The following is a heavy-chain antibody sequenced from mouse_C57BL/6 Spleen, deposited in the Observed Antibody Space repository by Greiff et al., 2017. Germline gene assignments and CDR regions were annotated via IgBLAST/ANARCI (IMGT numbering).Heavy chain of an antibody. D-gene: IGHD1-1*01. V-gene: IGHV1-81*01. Sequence: QVQLQQSGAELARPGASVKLSCKASGYTFTSYGISWVKQRTGQGLEWIGEIYPRSGNTYYNEKFKGKATLTADKSSSTAYMELRSLTSEDSAVYFCARSYDGSSSYYFDDWGEGTTLTVSS. CDR1: GYTFTSYG. CDR3: ARSYDGSSSYYFDD. CDR2: IYPRSGNT. J-gene: IGHJ2*01.